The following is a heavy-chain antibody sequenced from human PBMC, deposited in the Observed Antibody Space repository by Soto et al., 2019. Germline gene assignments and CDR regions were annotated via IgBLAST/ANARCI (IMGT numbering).Heavy chain of an antibody. Sequence: ASVKVSCKASGGTFSSYAISWVRQAPGQGLEWMGGIIPIFGTANYAQKFQGRVTITADESTSTAYMELSSLRSEDTAVYYCARVRGVGYYDSSGYSAYYFDYWGQGTLVTVSS. V-gene: IGHV1-69*13. J-gene: IGHJ4*02. CDR2: IIPIFGTA. D-gene: IGHD3-22*01. CDR3: ARVRGVGYYDSSGYSAYYFDY. CDR1: GGTFSSYA.